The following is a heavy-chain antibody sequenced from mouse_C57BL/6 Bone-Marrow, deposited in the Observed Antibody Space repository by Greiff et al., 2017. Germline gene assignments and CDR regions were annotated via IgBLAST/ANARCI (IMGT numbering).Heavy chain of an antibody. CDR2: IHPNSGST. J-gene: IGHJ3*01. V-gene: IGHV1-64*01. CDR1: GYTFTSYW. D-gene: IGHD1-1*01. Sequence: QVQLQQPGAELVKPGASVKLSCKASGYTFTSYWMHWVKQRPGQGLEWIGMIHPNSGSTNYNEKFKSKATLTVDKSSSTAYMQLSSLTSEDSAVYYCARENYYGRVFAYWGQGTLVTVSA. CDR3: ARENYYGRVFAY.